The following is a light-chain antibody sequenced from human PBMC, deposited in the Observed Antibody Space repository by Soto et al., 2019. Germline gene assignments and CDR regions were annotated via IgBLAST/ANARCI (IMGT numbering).Light chain of an antibody. CDR3: QQYDSSGT. Sequence: IVLTQSPGTLSLYPGERATLSCRASQSVSNNYLAWYQQQPGQSPRLRIYGASNRATGIPDRFSGSGTGTDFTLTIIRLEPEDFEVYYCQQYDSSGTFGQGTKVDI. CDR2: GAS. CDR1: QSVSNNY. V-gene: IGKV3-20*01. J-gene: IGKJ1*01.